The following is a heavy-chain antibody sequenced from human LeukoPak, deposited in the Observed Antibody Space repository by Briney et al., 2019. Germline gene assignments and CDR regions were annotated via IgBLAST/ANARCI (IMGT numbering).Heavy chain of an antibody. Sequence: SETLSLTCTVSGGSISSYYWSWIRQPPGKGLEWIGYIYYSGSTNYNPSLKSRVTISVDTSKNQFSLKLSSVTAADTAVYYCARDGGGYCSGGSCFHFDYWGQGTPVTVSS. D-gene: IGHD2-15*01. CDR1: GGSISSYY. CDR2: IYYSGST. V-gene: IGHV4-59*01. CDR3: ARDGGGYCSGGSCFHFDY. J-gene: IGHJ4*02.